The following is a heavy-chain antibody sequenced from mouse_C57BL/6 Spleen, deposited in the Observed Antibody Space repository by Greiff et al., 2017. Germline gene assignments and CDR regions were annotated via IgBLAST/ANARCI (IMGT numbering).Heavy chain of an antibody. D-gene: IGHD2-1*01. J-gene: IGHJ3*01. CDR3: ASPLYYGNYDWFAY. CDR1: GFTFSDYY. CDR2: ISNGGGST. Sequence: EVNLVESGGGLVQPGGSLKLSCAASGFTFSDYYMYWVRQTPEKRLEWVAYISNGGGSTYYPDTVKGRFTISRDNAKNTLYLQMSRLKSEDTAMYYCASPLYYGNYDWFAYWGQGTLVTVSA. V-gene: IGHV5-12*01.